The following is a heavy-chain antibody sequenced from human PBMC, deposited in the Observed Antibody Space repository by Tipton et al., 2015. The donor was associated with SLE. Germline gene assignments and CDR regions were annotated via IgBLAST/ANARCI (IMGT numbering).Heavy chain of an antibody. CDR1: GNSISTYY. Sequence: PGLVKPSETLSLTCSVSGNSISTYYWSWIRQPPGRGLEWIGSISDSGSTNYNPSLKSRVSISGDTSKSQFSLRLSSVTAADTAVYFCAKNRDYDYPEILDIWGQGTKVTVSS. V-gene: IGHV4-59*01. J-gene: IGHJ3*02. CDR3: AKNRDYDYPEILDI. D-gene: IGHD5-12*01. CDR2: ISDSGST.